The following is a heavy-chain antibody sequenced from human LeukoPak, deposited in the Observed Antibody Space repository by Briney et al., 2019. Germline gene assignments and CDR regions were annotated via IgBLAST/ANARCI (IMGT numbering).Heavy chain of an antibody. CDR1: GGSISSSSYY. V-gene: IGHV4-39*01. Sequence: SETLSFTCTVSGGSISSSSYYWGWIRQPPGKGLEWIGSIYYSGSTYYNPSLKSRVTISVDTSKNQFSLKLSSVTAADTAVYYCASLGYSSPYYFDYWGQGTLVTVSS. J-gene: IGHJ4*02. CDR3: ASLGYSSPYYFDY. CDR2: IYYSGST. D-gene: IGHD6-13*01.